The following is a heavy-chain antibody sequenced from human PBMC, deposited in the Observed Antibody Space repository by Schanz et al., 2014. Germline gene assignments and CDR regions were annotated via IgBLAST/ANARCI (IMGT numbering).Heavy chain of an antibody. D-gene: IGHD2-21*01. CDR3: ARDRLECGAECYSVEVFEI. CDR2: ISPYTGNT. CDR1: GYTFSDYG. Sequence: QGQLVQSGDEVKKPGASVKVSCKTSGYTFSDYGITWVRQAPGQGLEWVGWISPYTGNTHYFDKMEGRVTMTTDTSTSTAYMELRSLRSDDTAMYYCARDRLECGAECYSVEVFEIWGQGTLVTVAS. V-gene: IGHV1-18*01. J-gene: IGHJ4*02.